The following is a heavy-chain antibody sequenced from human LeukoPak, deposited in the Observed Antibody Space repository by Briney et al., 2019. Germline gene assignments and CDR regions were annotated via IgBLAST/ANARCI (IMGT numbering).Heavy chain of an antibody. J-gene: IGHJ4*02. CDR2: INHSGST. CDR3: ARGRVPWIQLWLPVPEHYFDY. Sequence: SETLSLTCTVSGGSISSYYWSWIRQPPGKGLEWIGEINHSGSTNYNPSLKSRVTISVDTSKNQFSLKLSSVTAADTAVYYCARGRVPWIQLWLPVPEHYFDYWGQGTLVTVSS. D-gene: IGHD5-18*01. V-gene: IGHV4-34*01. CDR1: GGSISSYY.